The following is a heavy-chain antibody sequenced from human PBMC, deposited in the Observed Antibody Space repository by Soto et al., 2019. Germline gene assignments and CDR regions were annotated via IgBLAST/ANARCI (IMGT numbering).Heavy chain of an antibody. CDR1: GFTFSSYG. CDR2: ISYDGSNK. Sequence: PGGSLRLSCAASGFTFSSYGMHWVRQAPGKGLEWVAVISYDGSNKYYADSVKGRFTISRDNSKNTLYLQMNSLRAEDMAVYYCAKDRVSTVTTVRYYYYGMDVWGQGTTVTVSS. V-gene: IGHV3-30*18. J-gene: IGHJ6*02. CDR3: AKDRVSTVTTVRYYYYGMDV. D-gene: IGHD4-4*01.